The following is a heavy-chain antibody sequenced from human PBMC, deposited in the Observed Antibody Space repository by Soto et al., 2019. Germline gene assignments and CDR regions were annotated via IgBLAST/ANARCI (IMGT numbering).Heavy chain of an antibody. D-gene: IGHD2-2*01. CDR2: ISGSGGST. Sequence: GWSLRLSCAASGFTFSSYAMSCVLQAPGKGLEWVSAISGSGGSTYYADSVKGRFTISRDNSKNTLYLQMNSLRAEDTAVYYCAKSKTINASRTNYYYYGVDVWGQGTTVTVSS. J-gene: IGHJ6*02. CDR3: AKSKTINASRTNYYYYGVDV. V-gene: IGHV3-23*01. CDR1: GFTFSSYA.